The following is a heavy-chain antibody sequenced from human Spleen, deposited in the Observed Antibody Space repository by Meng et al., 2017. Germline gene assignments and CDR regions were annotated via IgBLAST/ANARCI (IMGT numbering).Heavy chain of an antibody. CDR1: GYTFPDYW. J-gene: IGHJ4*02. Sequence: VQLVQSGAEVQKPGASVKVSCKASGYTFPDYWLHWVRRAPGKGLDWMGRINPKSGDTHYAQRFQGRVTMTGDTSISTAYMELSGLRSDDTAMYYCARDEDISAAGKLFGDYWGQGTLVTVSS. V-gene: IGHV1-2*06. D-gene: IGHD6-13*01. CDR3: ARDEDISAAGKLFGDY. CDR2: INPKSGDT.